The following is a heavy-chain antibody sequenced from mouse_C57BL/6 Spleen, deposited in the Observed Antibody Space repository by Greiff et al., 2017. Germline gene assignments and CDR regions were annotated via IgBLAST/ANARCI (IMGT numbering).Heavy chain of an antibody. J-gene: IGHJ4*01. V-gene: IGHV3-6*01. CDR1: GYSITSGYY. Sequence: DVQLQESGPGLVKPSQSLSLTCSVTGYSITSGYYWNWIRQFPGNKLEWMGYISYDGSNNYNPSLKNRISITRDTSKNQFFLKLNSVTTEDTATYYCARRGYGNYYAMDYWGQGTSVTVSS. D-gene: IGHD2-1*01. CDR2: ISYDGSN. CDR3: ARRGYGNYYAMDY.